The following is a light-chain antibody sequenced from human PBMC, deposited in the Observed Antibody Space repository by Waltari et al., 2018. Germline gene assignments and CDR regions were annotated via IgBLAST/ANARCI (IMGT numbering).Light chain of an antibody. CDR1: QGISNY. J-gene: IGKJ4*01. V-gene: IGKV1-9*01. CDR2: SAS. Sequence: DIQLTPSPSFLSASVRDRVTITCRASQGISNYLAWYQQKPGKAPTPLIYSASTLQSGVPSRFSGSGSGTEFSLTISSLQPEDFATYYCQQLNSYPLTFGGGTNVDIK. CDR3: QQLNSYPLT.